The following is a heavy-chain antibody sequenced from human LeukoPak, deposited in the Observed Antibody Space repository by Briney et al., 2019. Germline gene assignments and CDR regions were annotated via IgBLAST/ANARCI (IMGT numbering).Heavy chain of an antibody. CDR3: ARLSVLQIVRDPDY. V-gene: IGHV4-39*01. Sequence: SETLSLICTVSGRSIINSSYFWGWIRQTPGKGLEWIGSLYYTGTTSYNPSLKSRVTISAATSTNQILLTLTSVTAADTATYYCARLSVLQIVRDPDYWGQGTLVTVSS. J-gene: IGHJ4*02. CDR1: GRSIINSSYF. CDR2: LYYTGTT. D-gene: IGHD3-16*01.